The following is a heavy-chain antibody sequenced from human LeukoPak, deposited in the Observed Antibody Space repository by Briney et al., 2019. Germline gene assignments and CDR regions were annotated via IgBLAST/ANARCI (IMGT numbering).Heavy chain of an antibody. CDR2: ISGSGDTT. V-gene: IGHV3-23*01. J-gene: IGHJ6*02. Sequence: PGGSLRLSCAASGFTFNNYAMNWVRQAPGKGLEWVSSISGSGDTTYYADSVKGRFTISRDNFKNTLYLQMNYLRAADTAIYYCAKAISSAFYCYGMDVWGQGTTVSVSS. CDR3: AKAISSAFYCYGMDV. CDR1: GFTFNNYA. D-gene: IGHD6-19*01.